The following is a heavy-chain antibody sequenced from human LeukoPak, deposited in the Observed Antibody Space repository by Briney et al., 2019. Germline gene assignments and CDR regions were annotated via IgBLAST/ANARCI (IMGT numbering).Heavy chain of an antibody. J-gene: IGHJ4*02. CDR3: ARVFSGSYGY. D-gene: IGHD1-26*01. V-gene: IGHV4-34*01. Sequence: SETLSLTCAVYGGSFSGYYWSWIRQPPGKGLEWIGEINHSGSTNYNPSLKSRVTISVDTSKNQFSLKLSSVTAADTAVYYCARVFSGSYGYWGQGTLVTVSS. CDR2: INHSGST. CDR1: GGSFSGYY.